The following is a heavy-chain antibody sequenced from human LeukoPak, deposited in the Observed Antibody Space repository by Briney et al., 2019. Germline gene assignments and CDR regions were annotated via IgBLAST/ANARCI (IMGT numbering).Heavy chain of an antibody. J-gene: IGHJ4*02. D-gene: IGHD3-22*01. V-gene: IGHV1-18*01. Sequence: ASVKVSCKASGYTFTSYGISWGRKAPGKGLEWLGWITAYNGNTNYAQKLQGRVTMTTDTSTSTAYMELRSLRSDDTAVYYCARDLAYYDSSGYYPYFDYWGQGTLVTVSS. CDR2: ITAYNGNT. CDR1: GYTFTSYG. CDR3: ARDLAYYDSSGYYPYFDY.